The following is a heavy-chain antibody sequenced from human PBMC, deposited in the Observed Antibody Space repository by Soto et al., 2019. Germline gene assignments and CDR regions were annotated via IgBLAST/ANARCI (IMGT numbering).Heavy chain of an antibody. Sequence: PGVPLMISCKGSGYTFTTSWINWVRHMPAKVLEWMGRIDPSDSYTKYSPSFQGHVITSADKSISTAYLHWSSLKASDTAIYYCARSFDSSSTYRMDVWGQGTTVTVSS. CDR3: ARSFDSSSTYRMDV. V-gene: IGHV5-10-1*01. J-gene: IGHJ6*02. CDR1: GYTFTTSW. CDR2: IDPSDSYT. D-gene: IGHD6-13*01.